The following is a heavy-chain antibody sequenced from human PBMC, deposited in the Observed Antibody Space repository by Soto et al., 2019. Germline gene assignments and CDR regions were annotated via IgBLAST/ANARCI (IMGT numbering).Heavy chain of an antibody. CDR2: IFNDGSGR. V-gene: IGHV3-74*01. D-gene: IGHD3-22*01. Sequence: QPGGSLRLSCAASGFMFRNYWMHWFRQAPGKGLMWVSRIFNDGSGRFYADSVEGRFTISRDNAKDTLYLQMDSLTAEDTGLYYCARGGSGYSFGYSDYWGQGTQVTVSS. J-gene: IGHJ4*02. CDR3: ARGGSGYSFGYSDY. CDR1: GFMFRNYW.